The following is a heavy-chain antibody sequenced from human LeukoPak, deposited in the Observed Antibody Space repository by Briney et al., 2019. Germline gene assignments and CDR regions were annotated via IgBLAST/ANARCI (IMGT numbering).Heavy chain of an antibody. CDR3: ARGTTMVRGAIRGGFDY. CDR2: ISSSSSTI. D-gene: IGHD3-10*01. CDR1: GFTFSSYW. V-gene: IGHV3-48*04. Sequence: GGSLRLSCAASGFTFSSYWMNWVRQAPGKGLEWVSYISSSSSTIYYADSVKGRFTISRDNAKNSLYLQMNSLRAEDTAVYYCARGTTMVRGAIRGGFDYWGQGTLVTVSS. J-gene: IGHJ4*02.